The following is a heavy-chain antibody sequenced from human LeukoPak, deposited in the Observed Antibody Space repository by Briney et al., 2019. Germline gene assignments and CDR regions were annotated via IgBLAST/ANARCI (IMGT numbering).Heavy chain of an antibody. CDR2: ISDDTYTK. CDR1: GFTFSSYA. Sequence: PGGSLRLSCAASGFTFSSYAMSWVRQAPGKGLECVSLISDDTYTKYYADSVKGRFIISRDNSKNMLYLQMNGLGTDDSALYYCTVATETTFDYWGQGSLVTVSS. J-gene: IGHJ4*02. CDR3: TVATETTFDY. D-gene: IGHD4-17*01. V-gene: IGHV3-30*04.